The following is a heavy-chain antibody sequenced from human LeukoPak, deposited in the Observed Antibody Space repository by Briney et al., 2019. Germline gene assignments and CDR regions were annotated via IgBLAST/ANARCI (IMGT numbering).Heavy chain of an antibody. CDR2: IYPGDSDT. CDR1: GYSFTSYW. CDR3: AIRLAAPFDY. Sequence: GESLKISCQGSGYSFTSYWIGWVRQMPGKSLEWMGIIYPGDSDTRYSPSFQGQVTISADKSISTACLQWSSLKASDTAMYYCAIRLAAPFDYWGQGTLVTVSS. J-gene: IGHJ4*02. V-gene: IGHV5-51*01. D-gene: IGHD6-13*01.